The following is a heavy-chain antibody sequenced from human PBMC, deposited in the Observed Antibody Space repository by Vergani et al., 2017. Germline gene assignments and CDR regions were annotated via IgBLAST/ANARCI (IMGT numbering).Heavy chain of an antibody. CDR1: GFTFSNAW. CDR2: IKSKTDGGTT. CDR3: TPSITIVGVVRNAFDI. V-gene: IGHV3-15*01. Sequence: EVQLVESGGGLVKPGGSLRLSCAASGFTFSNAWMSWVRQAPGKGLEWVGRIKSKTDGGTTDYAAPVKGRFTISRDDSKNTLYLQMNSLKTEDTAVYYCTPSITIVGVVRNAFDIWGQGTMVTVSS. J-gene: IGHJ3*02. D-gene: IGHD3-3*01.